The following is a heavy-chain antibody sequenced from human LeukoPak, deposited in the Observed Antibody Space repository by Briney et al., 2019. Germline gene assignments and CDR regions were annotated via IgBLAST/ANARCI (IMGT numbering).Heavy chain of an antibody. V-gene: IGHV1-2*02. CDR1: GYTFTGYY. J-gene: IGHJ4*02. Sequence: ASVKVSCKASGYTFTGYYMYWGRQTPGQGLEWMGWINPNSGGTNYAQKSQSRVTMTTDTTISTAYMEQIRPRSDDTAPYYCSRGVCRVEMAARGFVYWGQGSLVTVSS. D-gene: IGHD5-24*01. CDR2: INPNSGGT. CDR3: SRGVCRVEMAARGFVY.